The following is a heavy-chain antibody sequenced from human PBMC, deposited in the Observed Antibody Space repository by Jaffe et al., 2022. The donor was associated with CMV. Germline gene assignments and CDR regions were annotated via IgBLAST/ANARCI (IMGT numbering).Heavy chain of an antibody. CDR1: GFTFSSYW. Sequence: EVQLVESGGGLVQPGGSLRLSCAASGFTFSSYWMSWVRQAPGKGLEWVANIKQDGSEKYYVDSVKGRFTISRDNAKNSLYLQMNSLRAEDTAVYYCARARIAVAGRPPDYVDYWGQGTLVTVSS. V-gene: IGHV3-7*03. J-gene: IGHJ4*02. CDR2: IKQDGSEK. CDR3: ARARIAVAGRPPDYVDY. D-gene: IGHD6-19*01.